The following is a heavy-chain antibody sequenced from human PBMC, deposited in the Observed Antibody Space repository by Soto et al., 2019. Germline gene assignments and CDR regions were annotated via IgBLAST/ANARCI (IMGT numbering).Heavy chain of an antibody. V-gene: IGHV3-48*02. CDR2: ISSSSSTI. J-gene: IGHJ4*02. CDR1: GFTFSSYS. Sequence: LRLSCAASGFTFSSYSMSWVRQAPGKGLEWVSYISSSSSTIYYADSVKGRFTISRDNAKNSLYLQMNSLGDEDTAVYYCARDLRGYSYGYVGYWGQGTPVTVSS. CDR3: ARDLRGYSYGYVGY. D-gene: IGHD5-18*01.